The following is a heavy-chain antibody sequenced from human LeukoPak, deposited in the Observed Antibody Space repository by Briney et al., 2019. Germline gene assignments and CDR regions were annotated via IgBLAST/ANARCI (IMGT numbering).Heavy chain of an antibody. V-gene: IGHV1-46*01. CDR1: GYTFTSNY. CDR2: ISPSGGST. CDR3: ARDNSVRDEAWWFNP. J-gene: IGHJ5*02. D-gene: IGHD5-24*01. Sequence: GASVKASCKAFGYTFTSNYMHWVRQAPEQGPEWMGVISPSGGSTTYAQKFQGRVTLTRDMSTSTDYLELSSLRAEDTAVYYCARDNSVRDEAWWFNPWGQGTLVTVSS.